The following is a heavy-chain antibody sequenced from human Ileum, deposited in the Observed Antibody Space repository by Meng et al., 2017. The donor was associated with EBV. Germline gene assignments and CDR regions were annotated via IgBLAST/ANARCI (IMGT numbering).Heavy chain of an antibody. CDR2: ISYDGSNK. J-gene: IGHJ4*02. Sequence: QVQLVESGGGVVQPGRSLRLSCAASGFTCSSYGMHCVRQAPGKGLEWVAVISYDGSNKYYADSVKGRFTISRDNSKNTLYLQMNSLRAEDTAVYYCAKAPYSGYDAFDYWGQGTLVTVSS. V-gene: IGHV3-30*18. D-gene: IGHD5-12*01. CDR3: AKAPYSGYDAFDY. CDR1: GFTCSSYG.